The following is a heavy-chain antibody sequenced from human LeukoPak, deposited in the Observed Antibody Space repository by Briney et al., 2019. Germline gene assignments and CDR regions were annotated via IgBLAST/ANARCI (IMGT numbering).Heavy chain of an antibody. V-gene: IGHV3-48*01. CDR2: ISSSGSTI. Sequence: GGSLRLSCAASGFTFSSYAMSWVRQAPGKGLEWVSYISSSGSTIYYADSVKGRFTISRDNAKNSLYLQMKRLRAQSTARYCTAKDLRGYYGSGSYRGYWGQGTLVTVSS. J-gene: IGHJ4*02. CDR1: GFTFSSYA. CDR3: AKDLRGYYGSGSYRGY. D-gene: IGHD3-10*01.